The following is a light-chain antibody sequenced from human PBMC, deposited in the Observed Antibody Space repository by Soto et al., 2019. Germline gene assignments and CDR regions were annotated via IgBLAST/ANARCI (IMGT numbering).Light chain of an antibody. J-gene: IGLJ1*01. CDR1: SANIGDNP. Sequence: QSLLTQPPSASLTPGQRITISCSGSSANIGDNPVNCYQQLPGAAPKLLIYINDQRPSGVPDRFSGSKSGTSASLAISGLQPEDEADYYCAAWDDSLNALFGTGTKVTVL. CDR2: IND. V-gene: IGLV1-44*01. CDR3: AAWDDSLNAL.